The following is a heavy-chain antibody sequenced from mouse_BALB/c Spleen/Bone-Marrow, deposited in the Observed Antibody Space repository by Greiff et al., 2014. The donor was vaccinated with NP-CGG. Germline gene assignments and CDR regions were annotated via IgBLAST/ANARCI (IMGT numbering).Heavy chain of an antibody. CDR3: ASYYYGSSSFAY. CDR2: IDPANGNT. V-gene: IGHV14-3*02. Sequence: EVQLQQSGAELVKPGASVKLSCTASGFNIKDTYMHWVKQRPEQGLERIGRIDPANGNTKYDPKFQGKATITADTSSNTAYLQLSSLTSEDTAVYYCASYYYGSSSFAYRGQGTLVTVSA. CDR1: GFNIKDTY. D-gene: IGHD1-1*01. J-gene: IGHJ3*01.